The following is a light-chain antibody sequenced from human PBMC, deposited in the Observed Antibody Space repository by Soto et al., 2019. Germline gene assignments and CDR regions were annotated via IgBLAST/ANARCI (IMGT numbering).Light chain of an antibody. V-gene: IGKV3-11*01. CDR3: QHYNSYSEA. Sequence: TVLPQSPATLSLSPGERATLSCRASQSIRTFLAWYQHRPGQAPRLLIYDASDRATGIPARFSGSGSGTDFTLTISSLQPDDFATYYCQHYNSYSEAFGQGTKVDIK. J-gene: IGKJ1*01. CDR1: QSIRTF. CDR2: DAS.